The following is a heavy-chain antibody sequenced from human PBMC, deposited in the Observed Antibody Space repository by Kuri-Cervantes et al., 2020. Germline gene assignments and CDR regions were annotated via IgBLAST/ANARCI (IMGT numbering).Heavy chain of an antibody. CDR1: GDSVSSNSAA. J-gene: IGHJ1*01. CDR2: TYYRSKWYN. D-gene: IGHD3-22*01. V-gene: IGHV6-1*01. Sequence: SQTLSLTCAISGDSVSSNSAAWNWIRQPPSRGLEWLGRTYYRSKWYNDYAVSVKSRITINPDTSKNQFSLQLNSVTPEDTAVYYCARGPDTNYYDSSGYWGDAEYFQHWGQGTLVTVSS. CDR3: ARGPDTNYYDSSGYWGDAEYFQH.